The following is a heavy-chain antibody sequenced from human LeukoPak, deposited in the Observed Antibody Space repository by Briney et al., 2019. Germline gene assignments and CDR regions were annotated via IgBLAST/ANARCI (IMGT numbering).Heavy chain of an antibody. Sequence: GRSVRLSCVASGFTFSSYGMHWVLQAPGKGLEWVAVIWYDGSNKYYADSVKGRFTISRDSSKNTLYLQMNSLRAEDTAVYYCARAPYGSGSYYLRYWGQGTLVTVSS. V-gene: IGHV3-33*01. J-gene: IGHJ4*02. CDR2: IWYDGSNK. CDR3: ARAPYGSGSYYLRY. CDR1: GFTFSSYG. D-gene: IGHD3-10*01.